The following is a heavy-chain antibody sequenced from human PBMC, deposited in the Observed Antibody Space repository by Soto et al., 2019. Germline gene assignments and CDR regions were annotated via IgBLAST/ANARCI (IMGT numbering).Heavy chain of an antibody. J-gene: IGHJ4*02. D-gene: IGHD2-8*01. CDR2: VSPNSGGT. Sequence: GASVKVSCKTSGYTFTGYYIHWVRQAPGQGLEWMGWVSPNSGGTGYAQKFQGRVTMTRDTSVTSVYMELSSLRSDDTAVYYCARANRGKNEEFDYWARGTRVPVSS. CDR1: GYTFTGYY. V-gene: IGHV1-2*02. CDR3: ARANRGKNEEFDY.